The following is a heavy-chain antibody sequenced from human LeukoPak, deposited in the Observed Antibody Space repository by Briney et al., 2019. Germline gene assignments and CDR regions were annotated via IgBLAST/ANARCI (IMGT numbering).Heavy chain of an antibody. CDR1: GGSISRYH. V-gene: IGHV4-59*08. CDR3: ARHTTGNGMDV. Sequence: SETLSLTCTVSGGSISRYHWSWIRQPPGKGLEWIGYIYYSGSTSYNPSLKSRVTISVDTSKNQFSLKLSSVTAADTAVYFCARHTTGNGMDVWGQGTTVTVSS. CDR2: IYYSGST. D-gene: IGHD4-11*01. J-gene: IGHJ6*02.